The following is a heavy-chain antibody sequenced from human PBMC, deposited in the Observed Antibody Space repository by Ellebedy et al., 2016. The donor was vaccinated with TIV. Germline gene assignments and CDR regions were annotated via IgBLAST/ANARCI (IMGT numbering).Heavy chain of an antibody. J-gene: IGHJ5*02. CDR1: GFTFSSYS. V-gene: IGHV3-21*01. CDR2: ISSNSNYI. Sequence: PGGSLRLSCAASGFTFSSYSMNWVRQAPGKGLGWVSSISSNSNYIYYADSVRGRFTISRDNARNSVYLQMDSLRVEDTAVYYCVRGNWFDPWGQGTLVIVSS. CDR3: VRGNWFDP.